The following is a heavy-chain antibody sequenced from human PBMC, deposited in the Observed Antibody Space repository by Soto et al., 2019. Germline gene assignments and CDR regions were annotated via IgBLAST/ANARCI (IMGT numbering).Heavy chain of an antibody. Sequence: EVQLVESGGGLVQPGGSLRLSCAASFSSYWMHWVRQAPGKGLMWVSRINSDGSSTSYADSVKGRFTISRDSAKNTLYLQMNSLRVEDTAVYYCARGWVNYGSGSYDVWGQGTTVTVSS. CDR3: ARGWVNYGSGSYDV. V-gene: IGHV3-74*01. CDR2: INSDGSST. J-gene: IGHJ6*02. CDR1: FSSYW. D-gene: IGHD3-10*01.